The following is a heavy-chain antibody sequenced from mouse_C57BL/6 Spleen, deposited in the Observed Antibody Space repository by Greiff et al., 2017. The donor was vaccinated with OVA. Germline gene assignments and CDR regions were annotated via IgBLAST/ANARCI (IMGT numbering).Heavy chain of an antibody. J-gene: IGHJ2*01. Sequence: QVQLQQSGPELVKPGASVKISCKASGYAFSSSWMNWVKQRPGKGLEWIGRIYPGDGDTNYNGKFTGKATLTADKSSSTAYMQLSSLTSEDSAVYFCAKRYQYYFDYWGQGTTLTVSS. CDR1: GYAFSSSW. V-gene: IGHV1-82*01. CDR3: AKRYQYYFDY. CDR2: IYPGDGDT. D-gene: IGHD2-14*01.